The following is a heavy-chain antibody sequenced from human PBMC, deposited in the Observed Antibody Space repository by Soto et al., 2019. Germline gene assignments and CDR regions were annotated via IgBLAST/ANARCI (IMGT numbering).Heavy chain of an antibody. D-gene: IGHD3-10*01. CDR2: TYYRSKWYN. Sequence: PSQTLSLTCAISGDSVSSNSAAWNWIRQSPSRGLEWLGRTYYRSKWYNDYAVSVKSRITINPDTSKNQFSLQLNSVTPEDTAVYYCARDLDDGSGSHYYYYYGMDVWGQGTTVTVSS. V-gene: IGHV6-1*01. CDR3: ARDLDDGSGSHYYYYYGMDV. CDR1: GDSVSSNSAA. J-gene: IGHJ6*02.